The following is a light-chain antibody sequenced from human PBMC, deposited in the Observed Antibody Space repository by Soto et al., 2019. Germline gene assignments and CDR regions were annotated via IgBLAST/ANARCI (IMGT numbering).Light chain of an antibody. Sequence: EIVLTQSPATLSLSPGERATLSCRASQSVSSYLAWYQQKPGQAPRLLISDASNRATGIPARFSGSGSGTXXXLTVSSLEPEDXAVYYCQQRRDWPLTFGGGTKVEI. J-gene: IGKJ4*01. CDR2: DAS. CDR3: QQRRDWPLT. CDR1: QSVSSY. V-gene: IGKV3-11*01.